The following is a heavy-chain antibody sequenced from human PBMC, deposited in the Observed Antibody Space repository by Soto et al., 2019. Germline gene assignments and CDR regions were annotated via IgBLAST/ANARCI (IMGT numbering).Heavy chain of an antibody. CDR2: ISGSGGST. V-gene: IGHV3-23*01. Sequence: GGSLRLSCAASGFTFSTYAMTWVRQAPGKGLEWVSGISGSGGSTYYADTVKGRFTISRDNSKNTLYLQMNSLRAEDTAVYYCAKDGPLVPTQVDYWGQGTLVTVSS. D-gene: IGHD5-12*01. J-gene: IGHJ4*02. CDR3: AKDGPLVPTQVDY. CDR1: GFTFSTYA.